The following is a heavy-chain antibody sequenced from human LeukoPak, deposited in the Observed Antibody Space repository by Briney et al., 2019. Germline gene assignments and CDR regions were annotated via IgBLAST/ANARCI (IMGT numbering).Heavy chain of an antibody. D-gene: IGHD3-10*01. CDR2: ISHSGGT. CDR3: ARGLVSGSGVYYWDDSYYMDV. J-gene: IGHJ6*03. CDR1: RGSFSGYC. Sequence: PSETLSLTCAVYRGSFSGYCWTWIRQPPGKGLEWIGEISHSGGTNYNPSLKSRVTISVDTSNSQFSLKLSYVTAADTAVYYCARGLVSGSGVYYWDDSYYMDVWGKGTTVTVSS. V-gene: IGHV4-34*01.